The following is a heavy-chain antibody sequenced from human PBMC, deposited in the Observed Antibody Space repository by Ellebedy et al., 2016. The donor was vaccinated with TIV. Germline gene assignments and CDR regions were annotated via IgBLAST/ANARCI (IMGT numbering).Heavy chain of an antibody. CDR2: ISGSGGST. CDR1: GFTFSSYA. Sequence: PGGSLRLSCAASGFTFSSYAMSWVRQAPGKGLEWVSAISGSGGSTYYADSVKGRFTISRDNSKNTLYLQMNSLRAEDMALYYCAKGSDYDILTGIIDYWGQGTLVTVSS. D-gene: IGHD3-9*01. V-gene: IGHV3-23*01. J-gene: IGHJ4*02. CDR3: AKGSDYDILTGIIDY.